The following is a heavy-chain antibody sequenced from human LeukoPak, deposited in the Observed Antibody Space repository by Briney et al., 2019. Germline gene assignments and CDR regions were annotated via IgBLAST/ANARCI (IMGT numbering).Heavy chain of an antibody. Sequence: SQTLSLTCTVSGESITSASYYWSWIRQPAGKGLEWIGRIYTSGSTNYSPSLKSRVTLSLDGSTNQFSLRLTSVTAADTAVYFCARDEGVLRFLEYWGQGILVTVSS. V-gene: IGHV4-61*02. CDR1: GESITSASYY. D-gene: IGHD3-3*01. CDR2: IYTSGST. J-gene: IGHJ4*02. CDR3: ARDEGVLRFLEY.